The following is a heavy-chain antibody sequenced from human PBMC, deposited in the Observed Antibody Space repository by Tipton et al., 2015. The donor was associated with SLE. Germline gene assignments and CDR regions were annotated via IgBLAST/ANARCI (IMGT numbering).Heavy chain of an antibody. CDR3: ARGGDYIWGTYRDQAPFDS. CDR2: IYYNGGF. Sequence: TLSLTCTVSGDSISSYYWSWIRKPPGKGLEWIGYIYYNGGFNYNPALKSRVTISADSSRNQVSLKLNSVTAADTAVFYCARGGDYIWGTYRDQAPFDSWGQGIQVTVSS. CDR1: GDSISSYY. D-gene: IGHD3-16*02. J-gene: IGHJ4*02. V-gene: IGHV4-59*13.